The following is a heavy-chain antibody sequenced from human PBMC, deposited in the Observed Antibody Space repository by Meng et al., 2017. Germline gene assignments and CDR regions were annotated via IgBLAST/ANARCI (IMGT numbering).Heavy chain of an antibody. D-gene: IGHD6-19*01. J-gene: IGHJ4*02. V-gene: IGHV3-7*04. CDR2: IKQDGSEK. CDR1: GFTFSSYW. Sequence: GESLKISCAASGFTFSSYWMSWVRQAPGKGLEWVANIKQDGSEKYYVDSVKGRFTISRDNAKSSLYLQMNSLRAEDTAVYYCARGGQWLVKIGFDYWGQGTLVTVSS. CDR3: ARGGQWLVKIGFDY.